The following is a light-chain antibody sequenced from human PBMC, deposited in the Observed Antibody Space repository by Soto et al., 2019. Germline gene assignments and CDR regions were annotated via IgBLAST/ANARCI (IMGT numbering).Light chain of an antibody. CDR2: AAS. Sequence: DIQMTQSPSSVSAAVGDTVTITCRASQGINNSLAWYQQKPGKAPKLLIYAASSLQSGVPSRFSGSGSGTDFTLSISSLQTEDFATYYCQEANNFPITFGGGTKVEIK. J-gene: IGKJ4*01. CDR3: QEANNFPIT. CDR1: QGINNS. V-gene: IGKV1D-12*01.